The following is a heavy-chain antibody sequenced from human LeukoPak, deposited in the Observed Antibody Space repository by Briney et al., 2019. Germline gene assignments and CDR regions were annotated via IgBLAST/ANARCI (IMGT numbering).Heavy chain of an antibody. CDR2: ISSGSSTI. D-gene: IGHD3-22*01. Sequence: PGGSLRLSCAASGFTFSTYSMSWVRQAPGKGLEWVSYISSGSSTIYYADSVKGRFTISRDNAKNSPYLQMNSLRAEDTAVYYCAAGKYYYDSSGYHYFDYWGQGTLVTVSS. CDR3: AAGKYYYDSSGYHYFDY. J-gene: IGHJ4*02. V-gene: IGHV3-48*01. CDR1: GFTFSTYS.